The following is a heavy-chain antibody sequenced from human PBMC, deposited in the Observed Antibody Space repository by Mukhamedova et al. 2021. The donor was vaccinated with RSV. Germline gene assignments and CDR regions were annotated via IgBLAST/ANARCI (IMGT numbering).Heavy chain of an antibody. J-gene: IGHJ4*02. V-gene: IGHV3-73*01. Sequence: VKGRFTISRDDSKNTAYLQMNSLKTEDTAVYYCTSSYGSGSYYTNHFDYWGKGTLVTVSS. D-gene: IGHD3-10*01. CDR3: TSSYGSGSYYTNHFDY.